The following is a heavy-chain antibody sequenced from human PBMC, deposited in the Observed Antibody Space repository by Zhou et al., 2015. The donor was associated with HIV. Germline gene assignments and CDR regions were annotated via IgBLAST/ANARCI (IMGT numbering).Heavy chain of an antibody. D-gene: IGHD3-22*01. Sequence: QVQLVQSGTEVRKPGSSVKVSCKASGGTFSGSDISWVRQAPGQGLEWMGGITPMFEIDKYAQKFRTRLIITVDKSTSTSYMELSSLTSEDTAIYFCARSSVNHENAFDIWGQGTNVIVSP. V-gene: IGHV1-69*17. J-gene: IGHJ3*02. CDR1: GGTFSGSD. CDR2: ITPMFEID. CDR3: ARSSVNHENAFDI.